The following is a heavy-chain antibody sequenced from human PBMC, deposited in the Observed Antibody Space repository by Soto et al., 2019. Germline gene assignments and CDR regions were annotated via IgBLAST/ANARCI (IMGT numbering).Heavy chain of an antibody. V-gene: IGHV3-23*01. D-gene: IGHD6-13*01. CDR2: NSGSGGSS. CDR3: AKVTKRAAAGRYEYYKYGMDV. Sequence: VGSLRLSCAAAGFAFSTYAMTWVRQAPGNGLEWVSVNSGSGGSSYCPASVKGRFTIARDNSKNTLFLQMNGLRAEDTAVYYCAKVTKRAAAGRYEYYKYGMDVWGQGTTVTVSS. CDR1: GFAFSTYA. J-gene: IGHJ6*02.